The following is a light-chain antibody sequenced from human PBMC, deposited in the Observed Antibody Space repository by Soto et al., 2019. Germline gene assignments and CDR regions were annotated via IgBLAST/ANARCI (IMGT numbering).Light chain of an antibody. CDR1: ALPRQY. CDR2: QDT. Sequence: SHELTQPPSMSVSPGQTAVITCSGDALPRQYVYWFKQKPGQAPVLVIYQDTRRPPTIPARFSGSASGTTVSLTISGVQADDEADYYCQSADTSGNIEVFGPGTKVTVL. V-gene: IGLV3-25*02. J-gene: IGLJ1*01. CDR3: QSADTSGNIEV.